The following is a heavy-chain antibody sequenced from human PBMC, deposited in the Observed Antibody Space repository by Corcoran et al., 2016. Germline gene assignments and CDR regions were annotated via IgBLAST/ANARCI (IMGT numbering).Heavy chain of an antibody. J-gene: IGHJ4*02. CDR3: AKLPHAYYDSSGHLDY. CDR1: GFTFSSYG. V-gene: IGHV3-30*18. D-gene: IGHD3-22*01. Sequence: QVQLVESGGGVVQPGRSLRLSCAASGFTFSSYGMHWVRQAPGKGLEWVAVISYDGSNKYYADSVKGRFTISRDNSKNTLYLQMNSLRAEDTAVYYCAKLPHAYYDSSGHLDYWGQGTLVTVSS. CDR2: ISYDGSNK.